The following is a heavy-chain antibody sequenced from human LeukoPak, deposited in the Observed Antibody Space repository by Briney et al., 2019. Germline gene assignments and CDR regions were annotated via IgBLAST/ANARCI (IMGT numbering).Heavy chain of an antibody. CDR3: SSKSDGGSAFYY. Sequence: GGSQRLSCVESGFFPSKDDVHSVRQAPGKGLEWVAVIWYDGSNKYYADSVKGRFTISRDNSKNTLYLQMNSLRAEDTAVYYCSSKSDGGSAFYYWGQGTLVTVSS. CDR1: GFFPSKDD. J-gene: IGHJ4*02. CDR2: IWYDGSNK. V-gene: IGHV3-33*01. D-gene: IGHD3-3*02.